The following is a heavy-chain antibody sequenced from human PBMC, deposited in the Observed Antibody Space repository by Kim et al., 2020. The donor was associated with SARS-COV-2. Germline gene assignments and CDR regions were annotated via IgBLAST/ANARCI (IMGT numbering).Heavy chain of an antibody. CDR3: ARDGSVTTPVTPYY. CDR2: VDHSGST. Sequence: SETLSLTCTVSDYSISSGYYWGWIRQPPGEGLEWIGSVDHSGSTYYNPSLKSRVSISVDTSKNQFSLKLSSVTAADTALYYCARDGSVTTPVTPYYLGQG. CDR1: DYSISSGYY. D-gene: IGHD4-17*01. J-gene: IGHJ4*02. V-gene: IGHV4-38-2*02.